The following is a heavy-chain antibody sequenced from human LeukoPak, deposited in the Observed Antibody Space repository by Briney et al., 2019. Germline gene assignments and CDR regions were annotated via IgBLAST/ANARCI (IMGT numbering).Heavy chain of an antibody. CDR3: AKDGSPTGDHLGY. Sequence: APVKVSCKSSVYTFTGYFIHGVRQAPGQGLEWMGWINPNSGGTNYAQKFQGRVTMTRDTSISTAYMELSRLRSDDTAVYYCAKDGSPTGDHLGYWGQGTLVTVSS. J-gene: IGHJ4*02. V-gene: IGHV1-2*02. D-gene: IGHD7-27*01. CDR1: VYTFTGYF. CDR2: INPNSGGT.